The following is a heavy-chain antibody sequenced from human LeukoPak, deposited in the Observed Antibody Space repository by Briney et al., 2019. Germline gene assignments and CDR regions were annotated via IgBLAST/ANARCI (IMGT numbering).Heavy chain of an antibody. J-gene: IGHJ4*02. V-gene: IGHV4-34*01. CDR2: INHSGST. Sequence: SETLSLTCAVYGESFSGYYLSWIRQPPGKGLEWIEEINHSGSTNYNPSLKNRFTISVDTSNNQFSLKLRSVTGEDTAVYYCARYKEGAPDYWGQGTLVTVSS. D-gene: IGHD1-14*01. CDR1: GESFSGYY. CDR3: ARYKEGAPDY.